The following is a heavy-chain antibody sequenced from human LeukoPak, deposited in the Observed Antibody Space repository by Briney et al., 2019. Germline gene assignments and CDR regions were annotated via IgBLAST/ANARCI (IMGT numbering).Heavy chain of an antibody. CDR1: GFSFSSYA. Sequence: GGSLRLSCATSGFSFSSYAMSWVRQAPGKGLEWVSAMSSSDDGRYYAASVRGRFTISRDNAKNSLYLQMNSLRAEDTAVYYCARGSCTNGVCYTVIHAFDIWGQGTMVTVSS. D-gene: IGHD2-8*01. CDR2: MSSSDDGR. V-gene: IGHV3-23*01. J-gene: IGHJ3*02. CDR3: ARGSCTNGVCYTVIHAFDI.